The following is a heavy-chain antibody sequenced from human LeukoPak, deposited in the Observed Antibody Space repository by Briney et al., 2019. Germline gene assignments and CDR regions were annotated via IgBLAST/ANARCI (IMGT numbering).Heavy chain of an antibody. J-gene: IGHJ5*02. D-gene: IGHD3-10*01. CDR2: VFHDGST. CDR3: VRVGYNYYGSGSPKLTWFDP. Sequence: MPSETLSLTCTVSGRSISLGYYWGWIRQPPGKGLEWIGSVFHDGSTHYNPSLKSRVTITVDASKNEFSLKLSSVTAADTAVFYCVRVGYNYYGSGSPKLTWFDPWGQGTLVTVSS. V-gene: IGHV4-38-2*02. CDR1: GRSISLGYY.